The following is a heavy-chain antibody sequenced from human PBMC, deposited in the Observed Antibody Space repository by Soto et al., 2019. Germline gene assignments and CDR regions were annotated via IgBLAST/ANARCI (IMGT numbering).Heavy chain of an antibody. V-gene: IGHV4-59*01. CDR3: ARVPVDYRGYYYYYMDV. CDR2: IYYSGST. CDR1: GGSISSYY. Sequence: SETLSLTCTVSGGSISSYYWSWIRQPPGKGLEWIGYIYYSGSTNYNPSLKSRVTISVDTSKNQFSLKLSSVTAADTAVYYCARVPVDYRGYYYYYMDVWGKGTTVTVSS. D-gene: IGHD3-10*01. J-gene: IGHJ6*03.